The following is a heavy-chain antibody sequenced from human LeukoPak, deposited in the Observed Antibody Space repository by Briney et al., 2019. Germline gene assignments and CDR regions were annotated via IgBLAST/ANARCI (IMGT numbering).Heavy chain of an antibody. J-gene: IGHJ5*02. CDR1: GGSMSTYY. V-gene: IGHV4-59*01. Sequence: PSETLSLTCTVSGGSMSTYYWSWIRQSPGKGLEWIGYIYYSGSTNYNPSLKSRVTISVDTSRKQFSLKLHSVSAADTAVYYCARDRGRATWFDPWGQGTVVTVSS. CDR2: IYYSGST. D-gene: IGHD3-10*01. CDR3: ARDRGRATWFDP.